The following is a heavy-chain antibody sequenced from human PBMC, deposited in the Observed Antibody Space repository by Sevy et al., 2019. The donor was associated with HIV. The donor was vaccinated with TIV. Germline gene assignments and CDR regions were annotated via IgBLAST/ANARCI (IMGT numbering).Heavy chain of an antibody. J-gene: IGHJ6*02. D-gene: IGHD2-15*01. CDR3: AKAHADCSGGTCYTAHYYYDMDV. V-gene: IGHV3-30*18. CDR1: GFAFSDYA. Sequence: GWSLRLSCAASGFAFSDYAMHWVRQAPGKGLEWVAAISYAGDNKYFADSVKGRFTVSKDNSKNTLYLEMNSLRAEDTAVYYCAKAHADCSGGTCYTAHYYYDMDVWGRGATVTVSS. CDR2: ISYAGDNK.